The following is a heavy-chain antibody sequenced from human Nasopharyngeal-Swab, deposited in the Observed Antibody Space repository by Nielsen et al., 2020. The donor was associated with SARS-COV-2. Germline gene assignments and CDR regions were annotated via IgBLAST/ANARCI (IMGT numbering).Heavy chain of an antibody. Sequence: SETLSLTCAVYGGSFSGYYWSWIRQPPGKGLEWIGEINHSGSTNYNPSLKSRVTISVDTSKNQFSLKRNSVTAADTAVYYCARGIVVDSSSWYPSYFDYWGQGTLVTVSS. CDR2: INHSGST. J-gene: IGHJ4*02. CDR3: ARGIVVDSSSWYPSYFDY. D-gene: IGHD6-13*01. CDR1: GGSFSGYY. V-gene: IGHV4-34*01.